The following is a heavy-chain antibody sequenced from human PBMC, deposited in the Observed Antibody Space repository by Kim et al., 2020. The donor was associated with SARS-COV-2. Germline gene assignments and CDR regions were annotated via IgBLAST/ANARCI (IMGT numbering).Heavy chain of an antibody. CDR1: GGSFSGYY. Sequence: SETLSLTCAVYGGSFSGYYWSSIRQPPGKGLEWIGEINHSGSTNYNPSLKSRVTISVDTSKNQFSLKLSSVTAADTAVYYCARGQGRGRDGYNVVQFMARSWWFDPWGQGTLVTVSS. V-gene: IGHV4-34*01. D-gene: IGHD5-12*01. CDR2: INHSGST. J-gene: IGHJ5*02. CDR3: ARGQGRGRDGYNVVQFMARSWWFDP.